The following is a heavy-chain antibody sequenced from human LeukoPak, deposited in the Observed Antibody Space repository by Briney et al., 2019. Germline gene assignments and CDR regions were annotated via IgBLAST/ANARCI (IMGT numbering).Heavy chain of an antibody. J-gene: IGHJ4*02. Sequence: SVKVSCKASGGTFSSYAISWVRQAPGQGLEWMGGIIPIFATANYAQEFQGRVTITADESTSTAYMELSSLRSEDTAVYYCARDVDTASGFWGQGTLVTVSS. CDR2: IIPIFATA. CDR3: ARDVDTASGF. V-gene: IGHV1-69*01. D-gene: IGHD5-18*01. CDR1: GGTFSSYA.